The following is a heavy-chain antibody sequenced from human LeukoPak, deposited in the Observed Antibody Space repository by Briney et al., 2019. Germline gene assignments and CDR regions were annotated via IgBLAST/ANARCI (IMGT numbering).Heavy chain of an antibody. CDR3: ARGNSYDSSGYPEYFQN. D-gene: IGHD3-22*01. V-gene: IGHV3-66*01. CDR1: GFTFSNNY. Sequence: PGGSLRLSCAASGFTFSNNYMNWVRQAPGKGLEWGSVIYSGGRTSYSDSVKGRFTISRDKSRKTISLQMNTLRAEDTAVYYCARGNSYDSSGYPEYFQNWGQGTLVTVSS. J-gene: IGHJ1*01. CDR2: IYSGGRT.